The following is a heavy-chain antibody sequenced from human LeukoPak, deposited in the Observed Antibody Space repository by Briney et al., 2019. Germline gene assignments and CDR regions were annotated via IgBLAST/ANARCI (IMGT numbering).Heavy chain of an antibody. CDR2: ISYDGSNK. CDR3: AKNSYYGSGRIYYYGMDV. J-gene: IGHJ6*02. CDR1: GFSFSSYD. D-gene: IGHD3-10*01. Sequence: GSLRLSCAASGFSFSSYDIHWVRQAPGKGLEWVAIISYDGSNKYYADSVKGRFTISRDNSKNTLYLQMNSLRAEDTAVYYCAKNSYYGSGRIYYYGMDVWGQGTTVTVSS. V-gene: IGHV3-30*18.